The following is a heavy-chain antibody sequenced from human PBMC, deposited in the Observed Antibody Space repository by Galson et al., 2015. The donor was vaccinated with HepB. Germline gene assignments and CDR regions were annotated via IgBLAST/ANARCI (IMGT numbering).Heavy chain of an antibody. CDR1: GFSFSTYW. D-gene: IGHD3-16*01. CDR3: AREGLGGKITYYSYAMDV. V-gene: IGHV3-74*01. J-gene: IGHJ6*02. Sequence: SLRLSCAASGFSFSTYWMHWVRQVPGRGLMWVSHIHGDGGSTNYADSVKGRFTISRDNAKNTVYLQMNSLRVEDTAVYYCAREGLGGKITYYSYAMDVWGQGTTVTASS. CDR2: IHGDGGST.